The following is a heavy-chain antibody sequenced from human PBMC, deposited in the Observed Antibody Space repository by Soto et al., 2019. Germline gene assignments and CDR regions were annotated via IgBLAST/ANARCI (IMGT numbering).Heavy chain of an antibody. Sequence: QVLLVQSGAEVKKPGASVKVSCKASGYTFTDYYIHWVRQAPGQGLEWMGWIDGDSGDTKYAQNCQDWVTMNRDTSINTAYMELSRRTSDDTAVYYCARTPNNGRAGVYGMDVWGQGTTVIVSS. D-gene: IGHD1-26*01. CDR3: ARTPNNGRAGVYGMDV. V-gene: IGHV1-2*04. CDR1: GYTFTDYY. CDR2: IDGDSGDT. J-gene: IGHJ6*02.